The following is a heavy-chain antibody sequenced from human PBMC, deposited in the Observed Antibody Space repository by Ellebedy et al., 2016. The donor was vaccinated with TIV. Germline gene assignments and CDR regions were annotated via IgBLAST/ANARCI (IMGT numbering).Heavy chain of an antibody. V-gene: IGHV1-46*04. CDR1: GYTFTSYS. D-gene: IGHD3-3*02. J-gene: IGHJ4*02. CDR2: INPAGGPT. Sequence: AASVKVSCKASGYTFTSYSIHWVRQTPGHGLEWMGLINPAGGPTSYSEKMHGRVTMTRDTSTSTVYMEVTSLSPEDTAVYFCVRAVRLATFDFWGQGTLVTVSS. CDR3: VRAVRLATFDF.